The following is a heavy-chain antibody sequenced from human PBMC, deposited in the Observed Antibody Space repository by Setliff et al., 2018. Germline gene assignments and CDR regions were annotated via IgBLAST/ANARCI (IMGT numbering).Heavy chain of an antibody. Sequence: SETLSLTCAVYGGSFSGYYWSWIRQPPGKGLEWIGRIHYRGTTYSNASLASRLTISVDTAKNQFSLKLTSVTAADTAVYYCARTGTYRYFDYWGQGTRVTVSS. D-gene: IGHD1-1*01. CDR1: GGSFSGYY. CDR2: IHYRGTT. CDR3: ARTGTYRYFDY. J-gene: IGHJ4*02. V-gene: IGHV4-34*01.